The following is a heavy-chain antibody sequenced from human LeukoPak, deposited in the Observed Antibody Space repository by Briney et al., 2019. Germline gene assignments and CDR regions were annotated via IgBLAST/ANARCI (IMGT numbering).Heavy chain of an antibody. V-gene: IGHV4-30-2*01. J-gene: IGHJ4*02. CDR1: GGSISSGGYS. Sequence: SQTLSLTCAVSGGSISSGGYSWSWILQPPGKGLEWIGYIYHSGSTYYNPSLKSRVTISVDRSKNQFSLKLSSVTAADTAVYYCARRNSWYDFDYWGQGTLVTVSS. CDR2: IYHSGST. D-gene: IGHD6-13*01. CDR3: ARRNSWYDFDY.